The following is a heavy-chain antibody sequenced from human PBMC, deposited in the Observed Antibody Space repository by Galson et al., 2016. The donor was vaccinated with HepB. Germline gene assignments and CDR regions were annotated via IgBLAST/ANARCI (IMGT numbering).Heavy chain of an antibody. CDR2: IYWDGER. CDR3: ARRPVRFSHVFDP. CDR1: GFSLGTSGVG. D-gene: IGHD4-17*01. J-gene: IGHJ5*01. Sequence: PALVKPTQTLTLTCNFSGFSLGTSGVGVGWIRQPPGQALEWLALIYWDGERRYSPSLQGRLTITKDTSENQVVLTMTSMNSADTGTYYCARRPVRFSHVFDPWGQGTLVTVSS. V-gene: IGHV2-5*02.